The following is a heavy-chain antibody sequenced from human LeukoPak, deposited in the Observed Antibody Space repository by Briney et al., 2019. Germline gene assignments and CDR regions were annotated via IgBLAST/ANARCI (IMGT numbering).Heavy chain of an antibody. Sequence: GESLKISCKGSGYTFTNYWIGWVRQMPGKGLEWMGIIYPGDSDTRYSPSFQGQVTISADKSISTAYLQWGSLKASDTAMYYCVRRMYSGSYYFDYWGQGTLVTVSS. J-gene: IGHJ4*02. V-gene: IGHV5-51*01. CDR1: GYTFTNYW. CDR2: IYPGDSDT. CDR3: VRRMYSGSYYFDY. D-gene: IGHD1-26*01.